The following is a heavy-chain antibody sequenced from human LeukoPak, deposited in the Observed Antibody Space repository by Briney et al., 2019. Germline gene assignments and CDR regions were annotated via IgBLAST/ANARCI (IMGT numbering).Heavy chain of an antibody. Sequence: PGGSLRLSCATSGFNITNYYMSWVRQAPGKGLEWVSSISSSSSYIYYADSVKGRFTISRDNAKNSLYLQMNSLRAEDTAVYYCARTARYFDWLPPSGMDVWGQGTTVTVSS. CDR3: ARTARYFDWLPPSGMDV. V-gene: IGHV3-21*01. J-gene: IGHJ6*02. D-gene: IGHD3-9*01. CDR1: GFNITNYY. CDR2: ISSSSSYI.